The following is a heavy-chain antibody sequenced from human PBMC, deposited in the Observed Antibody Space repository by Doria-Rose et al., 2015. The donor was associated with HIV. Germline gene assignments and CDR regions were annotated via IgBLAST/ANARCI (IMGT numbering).Heavy chain of an antibody. CDR1: GVSLSSPGMG. D-gene: IGHD6-13*01. J-gene: IGHJ4*02. CDR3: ARIKSSRWYHKYYFDF. V-gene: IGHV2-26*01. CDR2: IFSDDER. Sequence: QVTLKESGPVLVKPTETLTLTCTVSGVSLSSPGMGVSWIRQPPGKALEWLANIFSDDERSYKTSLKSRITISMGNSKSQVVLTMTDMVPVDTATYYCARIKSSRWYHKYYFDFWGQGTLVIVSA.